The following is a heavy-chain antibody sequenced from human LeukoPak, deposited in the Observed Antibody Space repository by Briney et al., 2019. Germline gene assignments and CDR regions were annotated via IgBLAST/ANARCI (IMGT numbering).Heavy chain of an antibody. D-gene: IGHD6-19*01. J-gene: IGHJ4*02. CDR2: IYSGGNT. CDR1: GFTVSSNY. V-gene: IGHV3-53*01. Sequence: PGGSLRLSCAASGFTVSSNYMSWVRQAPGKGLEWVSVIYSGGNTYYADSVKGRFTISRDNSKNTLYLQMNSLRAEDTAVYYCARGDSSGYYYFDYRGQGTLVTVSS. CDR3: ARGDSSGYYYFDY.